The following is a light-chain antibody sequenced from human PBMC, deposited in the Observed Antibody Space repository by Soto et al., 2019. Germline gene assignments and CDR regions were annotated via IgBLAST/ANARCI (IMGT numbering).Light chain of an antibody. Sequence: QSVLTQPPSVSATPGQRVTISCSGSSSNIGSNFVYWYQQLPGTAPRVLIFRNVQRPSGVPDRFSGSKSGTSASLAISGRRSEDEADYYCATWDDSLSVVFGGGTKVTVL. J-gene: IGLJ2*01. CDR2: RNV. V-gene: IGLV1-47*01. CDR1: SSNIGSNF. CDR3: ATWDDSLSVV.